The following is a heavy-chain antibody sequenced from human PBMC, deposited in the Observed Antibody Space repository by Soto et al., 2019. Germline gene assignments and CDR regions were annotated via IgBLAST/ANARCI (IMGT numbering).Heavy chain of an antibody. CDR2: INPSGGST. J-gene: IGHJ4*02. CDR3: ARSDWYQLLLGSY. V-gene: IGHV1-46*01. CDR1: GYTFTSYY. D-gene: IGHD2-2*01. Sequence: SVKVSCNASGYTFTSYYIHWVRQAPGQGLEWMGIINPSGGSTSDAQKFQGRVIMTRDTSTSTVYMELSSLRSEDTAVYYCARSDWYQLLLGSYWRQGTLVTVSS.